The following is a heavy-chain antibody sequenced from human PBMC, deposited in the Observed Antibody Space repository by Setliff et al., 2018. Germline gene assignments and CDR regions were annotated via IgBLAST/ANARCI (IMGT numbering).Heavy chain of an antibody. CDR1: GASCSDYF. J-gene: IGHJ1*01. CDR2: ISHSGST. Sequence: PSETLSLTCTVYGASCSDYFWSWIRQPPGKGLEWIGEISHSGSTNYNPSLSGRVTISIDTSKNQFSLRLTSVTAADTAVYYCARVDFTMLQGVLGQWGQGTLVTVSS. V-gene: IGHV4-34*01. CDR3: ARVDFTMLQGVLGQ. D-gene: IGHD3-10*01.